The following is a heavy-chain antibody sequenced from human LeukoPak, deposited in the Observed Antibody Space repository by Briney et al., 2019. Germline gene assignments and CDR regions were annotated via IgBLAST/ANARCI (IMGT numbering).Heavy chain of an antibody. V-gene: IGHV1-18*04. CDR2: ISPYNGHT. D-gene: IGHD1-26*01. J-gene: IGHJ4*02. CDR1: GYNFTTYF. Sequence: ASVKVSCKTSGYNFTTYFITWVRQAPGQGLEWMGWISPYNGHTKYAHSLQGRVTMTTDTSTSTAFMELRSLMSDDTAVYFCAREGESRKLDYWGQGTLVTVSS. CDR3: AREGESRKLDY.